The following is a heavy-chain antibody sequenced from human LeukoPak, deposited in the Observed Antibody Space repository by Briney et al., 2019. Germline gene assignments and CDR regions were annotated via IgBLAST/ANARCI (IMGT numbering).Heavy chain of an antibody. CDR3: ARDNSVEDTAWWFDP. Sequence: ASVKVSCKASGGTFSSYAISWVRQAPGQGLEWMGIINPSGGSTSYAQKFQGRVTMTRDMSTSTDYMELSSLRSEDTAVYYCARDNSVEDTAWWFDPWGPGTLVTVSS. V-gene: IGHV1-46*01. CDR2: INPSGGST. J-gene: IGHJ5*02. CDR1: GGTFSSYA. D-gene: IGHD4-23*01.